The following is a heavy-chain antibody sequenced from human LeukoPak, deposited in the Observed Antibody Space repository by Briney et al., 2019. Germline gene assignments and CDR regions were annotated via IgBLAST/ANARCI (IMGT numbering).Heavy chain of an antibody. D-gene: IGHD1-7*01. Sequence: ASVKVSCTASGYTFTGYYMHWVRQAPGQGLEWMGWINPNSGGTNYARKFQGWVTMTRDTSISTAYMELSRLRSDDTAVYYCARGPELELQTLDYWGQGTLVTVSS. CDR3: ARGPELELQTLDY. V-gene: IGHV1-2*04. CDR1: GYTFTGYY. J-gene: IGHJ4*02. CDR2: INPNSGGT.